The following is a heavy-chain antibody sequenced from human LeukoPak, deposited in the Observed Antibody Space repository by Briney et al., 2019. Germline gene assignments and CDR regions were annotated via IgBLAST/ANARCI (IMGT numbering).Heavy chain of an antibody. D-gene: IGHD6-13*01. CDR2: ISASGGTA. Sequence: GGSLRLSCAASGFTFSSYAMSWVRQAPGKGLEWVSAISASGGTAYYANSVKGRFTISRGNSENMLYLQMDSLRAEDTAVYYCARGTRSSWFYFDYWGHGTLVTVSS. CDR1: GFTFSSYA. CDR3: ARGTRSSWFYFDY. J-gene: IGHJ4*01. V-gene: IGHV3-23*01.